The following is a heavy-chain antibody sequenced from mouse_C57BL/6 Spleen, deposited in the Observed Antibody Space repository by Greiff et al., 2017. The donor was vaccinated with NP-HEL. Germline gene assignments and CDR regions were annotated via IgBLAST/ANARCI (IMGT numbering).Heavy chain of an antibody. V-gene: IGHV5-9*01. D-gene: IGHD1-1*01. Sequence: DVMLVESGGGLVKPGGSLKLSCAASGFPFSSYTMSWVRQTPEKRLAWVATISGGGGNTYYPDSVKGRFTISRDNAKNTLDLQRSSRRSEDTALYYCASLNYYGSSYPFAYWGQGTLVTVSA. CDR1: GFPFSSYT. CDR3: ASLNYYGSSYPFAY. J-gene: IGHJ3*01. CDR2: ISGGGGNT.